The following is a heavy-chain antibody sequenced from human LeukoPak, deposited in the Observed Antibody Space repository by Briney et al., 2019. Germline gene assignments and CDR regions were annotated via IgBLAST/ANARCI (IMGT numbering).Heavy chain of an antibody. J-gene: IGHJ6*03. Sequence: GGSLRLSCAASGFTFSSYAMSWVRQAPGKGLEWVSAISGSGGSTYYADSVKGRFTISRDNSKNSLYLQMNSLRTEDTALYYCAKEGYSYGYYYYYYMDVWGKGTTVTVSS. CDR3: AKEGYSYGYYYYYYMDV. V-gene: IGHV3-23*01. D-gene: IGHD5-18*01. CDR2: ISGSGGST. CDR1: GFTFSSYA.